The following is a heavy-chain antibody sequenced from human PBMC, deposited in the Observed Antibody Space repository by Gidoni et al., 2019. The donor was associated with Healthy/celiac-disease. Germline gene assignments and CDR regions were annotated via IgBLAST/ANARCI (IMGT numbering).Heavy chain of an antibody. D-gene: IGHD2-8*02. CDR3: AKDLLVLVVYAIMGWNAFDI. CDR2: ISYDGSNK. CDR1: GFTFSSYG. J-gene: IGHJ3*02. Sequence: QVQLVESGGGVVQPGRSLRLSCAASGFTFSSYGMPGVRQAPGKGLEWVAVISYDGSNKYYADSVKGRFTISRDNSKNTLYLQMNSLRAEDTAVYYCAKDLLVLVVYAIMGWNAFDIWGQGTMVTVSS. V-gene: IGHV3-30*18.